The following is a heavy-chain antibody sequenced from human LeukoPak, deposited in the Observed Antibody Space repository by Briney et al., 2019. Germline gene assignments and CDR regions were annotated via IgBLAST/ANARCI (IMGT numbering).Heavy chain of an antibody. D-gene: IGHD6-19*01. CDR3: ARGEPAAYSSGWPFDY. V-gene: IGHV6-1*01. CDR2: TYYRSKWYN. CDR1: GDSVSSNSGT. J-gene: IGHJ4*02. Sequence: SRTLSLTCVVSGDSVSSNSGTWHWIRQSPSRGLEWLGRTYYRSKWYNDYAVSAKSRITINSDTSKNQLSLQLKSVTPEDAAVYYCARGEPAAYSSGWPFDYWGQGTLITVSS.